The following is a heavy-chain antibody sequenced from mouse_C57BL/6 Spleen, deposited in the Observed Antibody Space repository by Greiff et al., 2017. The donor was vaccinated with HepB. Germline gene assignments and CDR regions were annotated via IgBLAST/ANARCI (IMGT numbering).Heavy chain of an antibody. D-gene: IGHD2-2*01. J-gene: IGHJ3*01. CDR1: GYTFTDYN. Sequence: EVQLQQSGPELVKPGASVKMSCKASGYTFTDYNMHWVKQSHGKSLEWIGYINPNNGGTSYNQKFKGKATLTVNKSSSSAYMELRSLTSEDSAVYYCAKIYYGYPFAYWGQGTLVTVSA. CDR3: AKIYYGYPFAY. CDR2: INPNNGGT. V-gene: IGHV1-22*01.